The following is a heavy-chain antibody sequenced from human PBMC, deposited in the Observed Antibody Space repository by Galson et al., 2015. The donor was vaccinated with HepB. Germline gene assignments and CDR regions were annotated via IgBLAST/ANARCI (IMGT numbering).Heavy chain of an antibody. V-gene: IGHV1-46*01. CDR3: ARDRGYRGYYYGMDV. J-gene: IGHJ6*02. D-gene: IGHD3-10*01. CDR2: INPSGGST. CDR1: GYTFSNYY. Sequence: SVKVSCKASGYTFSNYYMHWVRQAPGQGLEWMGIINPSGGSTSYAQKFQGRVTMTRDTSTSTVYMELSSLRSEDTAVYYCARDRGYRGYYYGMDVWGQGTTVTVSS.